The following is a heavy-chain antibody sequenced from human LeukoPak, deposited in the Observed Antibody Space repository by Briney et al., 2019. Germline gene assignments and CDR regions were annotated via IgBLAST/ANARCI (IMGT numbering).Heavy chain of an antibody. CDR1: GFTFSSYG. CDR3: ARDGKWLLAHYYMDV. CDR2: IRYDESNK. J-gene: IGHJ6*03. V-gene: IGHV3-30*02. D-gene: IGHD3-22*01. Sequence: GGSLRLSCAASGFTFSSYGMHWVRQAPGKGLEWVAFIRYDESNKYYADSVKGRFTISRDNSRNTLYLQMNSLRAEDTAVYYCARDGKWLLAHYYMDVWGKGTTVTVSS.